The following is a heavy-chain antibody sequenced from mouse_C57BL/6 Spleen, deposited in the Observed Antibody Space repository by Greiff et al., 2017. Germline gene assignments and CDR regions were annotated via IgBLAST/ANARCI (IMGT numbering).Heavy chain of an antibody. D-gene: IGHD1-1*01. CDR3: AREGKFITTVGSPGY. CDR2: FHPISGST. Sequence: QVQLQQSGAELVKPGASVKLSFKASGYTFISYWMHWVKQRPGQGFEGIGMFHPISGSTNYNEMFKSKATLTGDKASSTAYMQISSLTSEDSAIYYCAREGKFITTVGSPGYWGKGTTLTVSS. V-gene: IGHV1-64*01. CDR1: GYTFISYW. J-gene: IGHJ2*01.